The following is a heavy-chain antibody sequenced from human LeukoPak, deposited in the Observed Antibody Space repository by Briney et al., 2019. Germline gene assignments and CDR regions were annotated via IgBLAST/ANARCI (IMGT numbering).Heavy chain of an antibody. J-gene: IGHJ3*02. CDR3: ARDLGTARRDAFDI. Sequence: GSLRLSCAVSGFTFSDYYMSWIRQAPGQGLEWVSYISSSGTTIYYVDSVKGRFTISRANAKNSLYLQMNSLRAEDTAVYYCARDLGTARRDAFDIWGQGTMVTVSS. D-gene: IGHD6-6*01. V-gene: IGHV3-11*01. CDR1: GFTFSDYY. CDR2: ISSSGTTI.